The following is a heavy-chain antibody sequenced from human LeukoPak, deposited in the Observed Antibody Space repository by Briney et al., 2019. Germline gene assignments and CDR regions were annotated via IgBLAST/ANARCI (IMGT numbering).Heavy chain of an antibody. CDR3: AKGPQYYYDSSGPHRYFDY. CDR2: ISGSGGST. CDR1: GFTFSYYG. V-gene: IGHV3-23*01. Sequence: PGTSLRLSCAASGFTFSYYGMHWVRQSPGKGLEWVSAISGSGGSTYYADSVKGRFTISRDNSKNTLYLQMNSLRAEDTAVYYCAKGPQYYYDSSGPHRYFDYWGQGTLVTVSS. J-gene: IGHJ4*02. D-gene: IGHD3-22*01.